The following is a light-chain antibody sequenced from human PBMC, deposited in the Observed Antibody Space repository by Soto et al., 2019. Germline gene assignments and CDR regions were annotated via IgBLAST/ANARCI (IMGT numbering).Light chain of an antibody. V-gene: IGLV2-14*01. CDR2: EVN. J-gene: IGLJ2*01. CDR3: SSYTTSYTQV. CDR1: TSDVGGSYY. Sequence: QSALTQPASVSGSPGQSITISCTGTTSDVGGSYYVSWYQHHPGKVPKLMIYEVNNRPSGVSNRFSGSKSCNTASLIISGLQAKDEADDYCSSYTTSYTQVFGGGTKLTV.